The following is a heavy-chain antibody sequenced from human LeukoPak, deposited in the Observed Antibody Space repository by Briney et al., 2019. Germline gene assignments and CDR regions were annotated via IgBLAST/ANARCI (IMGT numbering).Heavy chain of an antibody. Sequence: PSETLSLTCAVYDGSFSGYYWSWIRQPPGKGLEWIGSIYYSGSTYYNPSLKSRVTISVDTSKNQFSLKLSSVTAADTAVYYCARAGGYGVVTYFDYWGQGTLVTVSS. CDR3: ARAGGYGVVTYFDY. D-gene: IGHD3-3*01. CDR1: DGSFSGYY. CDR2: IYYSGST. V-gene: IGHV4-34*01. J-gene: IGHJ4*02.